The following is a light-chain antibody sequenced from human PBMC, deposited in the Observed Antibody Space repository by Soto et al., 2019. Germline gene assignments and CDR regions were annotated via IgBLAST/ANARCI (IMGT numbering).Light chain of an antibody. CDR3: QHYNSYSEA. V-gene: IGKV1-5*03. CDR2: KAS. Sequence: DIPMTHSRSTLSGSVGYRFTINCRASQTISSWLAWYQQKTGKAPKLMIYKASTLKSGVPSRFSGSVYGTEFNLTISSLQTADFATYYCQHYNSYSEAFGQGTKVDIK. CDR1: QTISSW. J-gene: IGKJ1*01.